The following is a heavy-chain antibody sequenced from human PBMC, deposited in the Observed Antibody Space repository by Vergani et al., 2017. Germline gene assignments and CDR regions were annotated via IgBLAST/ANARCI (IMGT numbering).Heavy chain of an antibody. V-gene: IGHV4-38-2*02. CDR3: ARRSGIVYDIFSGTQYFFDF. CDR1: GFSIDNGYY. J-gene: IGHJ4*02. D-gene: IGHD3-9*01. Sequence: QLHLQESGPGLVKPSETLSLTCTVSGFSIDNGYYWDWIRQPPGKGLEWIGSIYRTGRTHFNPSLKSRVTISVDTSNNHFSLRLNSLTAADTAVYYCARRSGIVYDIFSGTQYFFDFWGQGTLVTVSS. CDR2: IYRTGRT.